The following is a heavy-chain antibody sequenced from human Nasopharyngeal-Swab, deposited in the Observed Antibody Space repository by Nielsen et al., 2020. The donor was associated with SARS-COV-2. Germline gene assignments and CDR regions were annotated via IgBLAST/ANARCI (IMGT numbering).Heavy chain of an antibody. Sequence: SETLSLTCTVSGGSISSSSYYWGWIRKPPGKGLEWIGSIYYSGSTYYNPSLKSRVTISVDTSKNHFSLKLSSVTAADTAVYYCATYGYGSYYYYYMDVWGKGTTVTVSS. J-gene: IGHJ6*03. V-gene: IGHV4-39*01. CDR1: GGSISSSSYY. CDR3: ATYGYGSYYYYYMDV. CDR2: IYYSGST. D-gene: IGHD5-18*01.